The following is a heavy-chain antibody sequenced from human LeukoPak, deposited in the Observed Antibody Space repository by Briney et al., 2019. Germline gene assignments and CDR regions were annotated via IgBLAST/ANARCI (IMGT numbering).Heavy chain of an antibody. CDR2: IYYSGST. D-gene: IGHD3-10*01. CDR3: AREHYYGSGIDY. CDR1: GGSTSSYH. V-gene: IGHV4-59*01. J-gene: IGHJ4*02. Sequence: SETLSLTCTVSGGSTSSYHWNWIRQPPGKGLEWIGYIYYSGSTNYNPSLKSRVTISVDTPKNQFSLKLSSVTAADTAVYYCAREHYYGSGIDYWGQGTLVTVSS.